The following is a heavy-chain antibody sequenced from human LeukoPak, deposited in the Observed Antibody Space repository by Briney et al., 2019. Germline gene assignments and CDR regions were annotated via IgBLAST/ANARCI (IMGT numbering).Heavy chain of an antibody. CDR3: ARGRLGQAY. V-gene: IGHV3-7*04. J-gene: IGHJ4*02. CDR1: GFTFSSYG. Sequence: GGSLRLSCAASGFTFSSYGMHWVRQAPGRGLEWMANINQDGSEKYFVDSVKGRFTISRDNAQNSLYLQMNSLTSEDMAVYYCARGRLGQAYWGQGTLVTVSS. D-gene: IGHD6-19*01. CDR2: INQDGSEK.